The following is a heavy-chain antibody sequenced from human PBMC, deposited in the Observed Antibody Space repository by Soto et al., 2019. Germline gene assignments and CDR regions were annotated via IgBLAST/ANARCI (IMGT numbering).Heavy chain of an antibody. Sequence: PGESLKISCKGSGYSFTSYWIGWVRQMPGKGLEWMGIIYPGDSDTRYSPSFQGQVTISADKSISTAYLQWSSLKASDTAMYYCARLPVNIVATIYYFDYWGQGTLVTVSS. CDR1: GYSFTSYW. CDR2: IYPGDSDT. V-gene: IGHV5-51*01. J-gene: IGHJ4*02. CDR3: ARLPVNIVATIYYFDY. D-gene: IGHD5-12*01.